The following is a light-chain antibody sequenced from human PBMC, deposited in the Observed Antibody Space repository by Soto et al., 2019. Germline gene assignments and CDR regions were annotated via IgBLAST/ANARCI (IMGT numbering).Light chain of an antibody. V-gene: IGKV3-11*01. CDR3: QQRSNWPVA. Sequence: EIVLTQSPATLSLSPGERATLSCRASQRVSSYLAWYQQNPGQAPRLLIYDASNRTTGIPARFSGSGSGTDFTLTISSLEPEDFAVYYCQQRSNWPVAFGQGNKVEIK. J-gene: IGKJ1*01. CDR2: DAS. CDR1: QRVSSY.